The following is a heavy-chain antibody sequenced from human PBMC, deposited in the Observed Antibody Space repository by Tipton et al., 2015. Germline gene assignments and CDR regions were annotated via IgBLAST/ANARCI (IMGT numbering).Heavy chain of an antibody. CDR3: ARGAGNSSTWDFDY. J-gene: IGHJ4*02. V-gene: IGHV4-39*07. CDR1: GVSISSGNYY. Sequence: TLSLTCTVSGVSISSGNYYWSWIRQTPGKGLEWIGEVNHGGSSNYKPSLKSRVTVSVDTSKNQFSLRVSSVTAADTAVYYCARGAGNSSTWDFDYWGQGSLVTVSS. CDR2: VNHGGSS. D-gene: IGHD6-13*01.